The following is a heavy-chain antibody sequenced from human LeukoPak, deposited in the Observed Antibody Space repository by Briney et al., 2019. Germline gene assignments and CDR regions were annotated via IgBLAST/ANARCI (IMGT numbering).Heavy chain of an antibody. CDR1: GFTFSSYSM. Sequence: GSLRLSCAASGFTFSSYSMNWVRQAPGKGLEWIGEIYHSGSTNYNPSLKSRVTISVDKSKNQFSLKLSSVTAADTAVYYCARKDIVVVPAAIGYYYYYYMDVWGKGTTVTVSS. CDR3: ARKDIVVVPAAIGYYYYYYMDV. CDR2: IYHSGST. V-gene: IGHV4-4*02. D-gene: IGHD2-2*02. J-gene: IGHJ6*03.